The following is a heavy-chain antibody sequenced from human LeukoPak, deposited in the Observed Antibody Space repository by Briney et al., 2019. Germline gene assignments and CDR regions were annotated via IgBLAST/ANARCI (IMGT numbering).Heavy chain of an antibody. J-gene: IGHJ4*02. CDR2: IYYSGST. CDR1: GGSISSYY. CDR3: AREVGDGYTLYFDY. Sequence: SETLSLTCTVSGGSISSYYWSWIRQPPGKGLEWIGYIYYSGSTNYNPSLKSRVTISVDTSKNQFSLKLSSVTAADTAVYYCAREVGDGYTLYFDYWGQGTLVTVSS. V-gene: IGHV4-59*01. D-gene: IGHD5-24*01.